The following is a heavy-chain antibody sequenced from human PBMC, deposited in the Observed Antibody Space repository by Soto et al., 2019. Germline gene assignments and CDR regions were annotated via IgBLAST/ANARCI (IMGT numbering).Heavy chain of an antibody. CDR1: GFNFDNYS. CDR3: AKDRVGGTFYTPFGF. Sequence: GGSLRLSCQASGFNFDNYSMQWVRQAPGNGLEWVAVITYDGSNKYYADSVKGRFTISRDNSKNTLSLHLNTLKPEDTAVYHCAKDRVGGTFYTPFGFWGQGTRVTVS. V-gene: IGHV3-30*18. J-gene: IGHJ4*02. CDR2: ITYDGSNK. D-gene: IGHD1-7*01.